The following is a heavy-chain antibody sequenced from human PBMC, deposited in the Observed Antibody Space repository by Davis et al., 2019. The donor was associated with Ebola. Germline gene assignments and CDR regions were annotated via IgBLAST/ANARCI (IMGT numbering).Heavy chain of an antibody. D-gene: IGHD3-10*01. V-gene: IGHV3-7*03. Sequence: SCKASGYTFTSYGISWVRQAPGKGLEWVANIKQDGSEKYYVDSVKGRFTISRDNAKNSLYLQMNSLRAEDTAVYYCARLLWFGEFIYYYYGMDVWGQGTTVTVSS. CDR3: ARLLWFGEFIYYYYGMDV. CDR1: GYTFTSYG. CDR2: IKQDGSEK. J-gene: IGHJ6*02.